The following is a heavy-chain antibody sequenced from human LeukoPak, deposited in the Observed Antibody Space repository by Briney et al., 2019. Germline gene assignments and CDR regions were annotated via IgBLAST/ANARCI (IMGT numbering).Heavy chain of an antibody. D-gene: IGHD4-17*01. CDR2: ISSSSSYI. J-gene: IGHJ4*02. Sequence: PGGSLRLSCAASGFTFSSYSMNWVRQAPGKGLEWVSSISSSSSYIYYADSVKGRFTISRDNAKNSLYLQMSSLRAEDTAVYYCARGRHDYGDYCFDYWGQGTLVTVSS. V-gene: IGHV3-21*01. CDR1: GFTFSSYS. CDR3: ARGRHDYGDYCFDY.